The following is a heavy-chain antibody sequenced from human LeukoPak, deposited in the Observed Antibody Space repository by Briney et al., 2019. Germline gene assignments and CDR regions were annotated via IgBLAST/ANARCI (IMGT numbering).Heavy chain of an antibody. V-gene: IGHV3-33*01. CDR1: GFTFSSYG. CDR3: ARRAAAGTRSYFDY. CDR2: IWYDGSNK. J-gene: IGHJ4*02. Sequence: GRSLRLSCAASGFTFSSYGMHWVRQAPDKGLEWVAVIWYDGSNKYYADSVKGRFTISRDNSKNTLYLQMNSLRAEDTAVYYCARRAAAGTRSYFDYWGQGTLVTVSS. D-gene: IGHD6-13*01.